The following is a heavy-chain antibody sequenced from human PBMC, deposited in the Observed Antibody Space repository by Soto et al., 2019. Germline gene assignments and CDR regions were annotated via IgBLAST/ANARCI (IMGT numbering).Heavy chain of an antibody. CDR3: ARDCSGGSCQPYYYYYGMDV. V-gene: IGHV4-39*02. CDR2: IYYSGST. CDR1: GGSISSSSYY. D-gene: IGHD2-15*01. J-gene: IGHJ6*02. Sequence: PSETLSLTCTVSGGSISSSSYYWGWIRQPPGKGLEWIGSIYYSGSTYYNPSLKSRVTISVDTSKNQFSLKLSSVTAADTAVYYCARDCSGGSCQPYYYYYGMDVWGQGTTVTVSS.